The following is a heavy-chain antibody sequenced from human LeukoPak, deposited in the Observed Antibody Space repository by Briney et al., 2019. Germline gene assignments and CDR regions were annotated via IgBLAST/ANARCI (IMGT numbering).Heavy chain of an antibody. CDR2: ISGSGGST. CDR3: AKVGETYYYDSSGYYRSLGKKYFDY. CDR1: GFTFDDYA. Sequence: GGSLRLSCAVSGFTFDDYAMHWVRQVPGKGLEWVSAISGSGGSTYYADSVKGRFTISRDNSKNTLYLQMNSLRAEDTAVYYCAKVGETYYYDSSGYYRSLGKKYFDYWGQGTLVTVSS. J-gene: IGHJ4*02. D-gene: IGHD3-22*01. V-gene: IGHV3-23*01.